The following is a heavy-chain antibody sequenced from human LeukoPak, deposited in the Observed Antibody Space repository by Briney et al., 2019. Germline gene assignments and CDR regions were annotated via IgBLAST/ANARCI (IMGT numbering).Heavy chain of an antibody. D-gene: IGHD4-17*01. CDR1: GDSISNFY. CDR2: IYHSGST. V-gene: IGHV4-38-2*01. CDR3: ASLRSGRYFDY. J-gene: IGHJ4*02. Sequence: SETLSLTCSVSGDSISNFYWSWIRQPPGKGLEWIGSIYHSGSTYYNPSLKSRVTISLDTSKNQFSLKLSSVTAADTAVYYCASLRSGRYFDYWGQGTLVTVSS.